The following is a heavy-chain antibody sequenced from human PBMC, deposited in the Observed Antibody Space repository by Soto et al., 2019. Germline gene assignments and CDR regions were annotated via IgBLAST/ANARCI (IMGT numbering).Heavy chain of an antibody. CDR2: IYPGDSDT. Sequence: PGESLKISCKGSGYSFTSYWIGWVLQMPWKGLEWMGIIYPGDSDTRYSPSFQGQVTISADKSISTAYLQWSSLKASDTAMYYCARHQRRLRFLEWSPYYMDVWGKGTTVTVSS. J-gene: IGHJ6*03. V-gene: IGHV5-51*01. CDR1: GYSFTSYW. D-gene: IGHD3-3*01. CDR3: ARHQRRLRFLEWSPYYMDV.